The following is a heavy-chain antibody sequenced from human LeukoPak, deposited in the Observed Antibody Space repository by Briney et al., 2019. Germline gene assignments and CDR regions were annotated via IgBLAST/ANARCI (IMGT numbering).Heavy chain of an antibody. J-gene: IGHJ5*02. CDR3: ARLSLAGYYSWFDP. CDR1: GYSFTTYW. Sequence: GESLKISCKGSGYSFTTYWIGWVRQMPGKGLEWMGIIYPGDSDTRYSPSFQGQVNISVDKSISTAYLQWSSLKASDTAMYYCARLSLAGYYSWFDPWGQGTLVTVSS. CDR2: IYPGDSDT. V-gene: IGHV5-51*01. D-gene: IGHD3-9*01.